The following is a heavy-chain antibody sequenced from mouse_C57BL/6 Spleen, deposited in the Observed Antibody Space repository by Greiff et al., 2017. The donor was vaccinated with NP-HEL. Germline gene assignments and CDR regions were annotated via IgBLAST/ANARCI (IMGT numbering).Heavy chain of an antibody. V-gene: IGHV1-82*01. D-gene: IGHD2-14*01. CDR2: IYPGDGDT. CDR3: ARRDDCSTHYYAMDY. Sequence: QVQLQQSGPELVKPGASVKISCKASGYAFSSSWMNWVKQRPGKGLEWIGRIYPGDGDTNYNGKFKGKSTLTADKSSSTAYMQLSSLTSEDSAVYFCARRDDCSTHYYAMDYWGQGTSVTVSS. CDR1: GYAFSSSW. J-gene: IGHJ4*01.